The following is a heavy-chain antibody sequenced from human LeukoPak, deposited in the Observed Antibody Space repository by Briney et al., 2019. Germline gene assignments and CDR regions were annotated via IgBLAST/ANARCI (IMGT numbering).Heavy chain of an antibody. V-gene: IGHV4-59*08. CDR2: IYYSGST. D-gene: IGHD5-12*01. CDR1: GGSISSYY. Sequence: SETLSLTCTVSGGSISSYYWSWIRQPPGKGLEWIGYIYYSGSTNYNPSLKSRVTISVDTSKNQFSLKLSSVTAADTAVYYCAFSGYGPYYSDYWGQGTLVTVSS. CDR3: AFSGYGPYYSDY. J-gene: IGHJ4*02.